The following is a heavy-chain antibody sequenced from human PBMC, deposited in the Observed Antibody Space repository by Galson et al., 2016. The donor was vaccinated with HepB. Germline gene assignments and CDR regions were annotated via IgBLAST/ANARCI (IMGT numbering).Heavy chain of an antibody. D-gene: IGHD2/OR15-2a*01. Sequence: SLRLSCAASGFTFSSYAMHWVRQAPGKGLEWVAVTSYDGSNKYYADSVKGRFTISRDNSKNTLYLQMNSLRAEDTAVYYCARAKSLLSYFDFWGQGTLVTVSS. J-gene: IGHJ4*02. CDR3: ARAKSLLSYFDF. V-gene: IGHV3-30-3*01. CDR1: GFTFSSYA. CDR2: TSYDGSNK.